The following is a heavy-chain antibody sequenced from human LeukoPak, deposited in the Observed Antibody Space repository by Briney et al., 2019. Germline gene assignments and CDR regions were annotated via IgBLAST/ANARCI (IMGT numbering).Heavy chain of an antibody. CDR1: GCSISSGGYY. CDR2: IYYSGST. D-gene: IGHD5-24*01. CDR3: AREAPGRDGYNVFDY. V-gene: IGHV4-31*03. Sequence: SETLSLTCTVSGCSISSGGYYWSWIRQHPGKGLEWIGYIYYSGSTYYNPSLKSRVTISVDTSKNQFSLKLSSVTAADTAVYYCAREAPGRDGYNVFDYWGQGTLVTVSS. J-gene: IGHJ4*02.